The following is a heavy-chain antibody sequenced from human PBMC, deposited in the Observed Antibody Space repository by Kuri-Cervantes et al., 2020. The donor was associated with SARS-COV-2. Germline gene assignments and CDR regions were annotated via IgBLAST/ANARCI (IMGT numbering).Heavy chain of an antibody. Sequence: AAVTVSCKASGYTFTGYYLHWVRQAPGQGLEWMGWINPNSGGTNDSQKFQGWVTMTRDKSISTVYMELSRLRSDDTAVYYRARSTSCRRLVGISQGGAFDSWGQGTMVTVSS. V-gene: IGHV1-2*04. D-gene: IGHD3-22*01. CDR2: INPNSGGT. CDR3: ARSTSCRRLVGISQGGAFDS. J-gene: IGHJ3*02. CDR1: GYTFTGYY.